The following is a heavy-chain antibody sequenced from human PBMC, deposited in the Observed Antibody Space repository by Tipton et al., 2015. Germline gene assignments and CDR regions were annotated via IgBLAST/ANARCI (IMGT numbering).Heavy chain of an antibody. Sequence: TLSLTCTVSGGSISSYYWSWIRQPAGKGLEWIGRIYTSGSTNYNPSLKSRVTMSVDTSKNQFSLKLNSVTAADTAVYYCARHPANYDFWSGYYEAWGQGIMVTVSS. CDR3: ARHPANYDFWSGYYEA. J-gene: IGHJ5*02. CDR1: GGSISSYY. CDR2: IYTSGST. D-gene: IGHD3-3*01. V-gene: IGHV4-4*07.